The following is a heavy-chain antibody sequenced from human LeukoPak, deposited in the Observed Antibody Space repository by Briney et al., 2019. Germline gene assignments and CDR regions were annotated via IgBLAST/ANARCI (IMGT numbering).Heavy chain of an antibody. CDR3: ARAQVGIVGATEFAY. D-gene: IGHD1-26*01. CDR1: GGSIGTYY. J-gene: IGHJ4*02. CDR2: IHYSGST. Sequence: SETLSLTCTVSGGSIGTYYWSWIRQPPGKGLEWIGYIHYSGSTNYNPSLKSRVTISVDTSKNQFSLKLSSVTAADTAVYYCARAQVGIVGATEFAYWGQGTLVTVSS. V-gene: IGHV4-59*08.